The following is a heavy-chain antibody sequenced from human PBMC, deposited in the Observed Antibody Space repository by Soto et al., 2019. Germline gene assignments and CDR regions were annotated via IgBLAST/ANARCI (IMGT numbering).Heavy chain of an antibody. V-gene: IGHV3-23*01. Sequence: GGSLRLSCAASGFTFSSYAMSWVRQAAGKGLEWVSAISGSGGSTYYADSVKGRFTISRDNSKNTLYLQMNSLRAEDTAVYYCAKDQDYYDSSGYLDWGQGTLVTVSS. CDR1: GFTFSSYA. D-gene: IGHD3-22*01. CDR2: ISGSGGST. CDR3: AKDQDYYDSSGYLD. J-gene: IGHJ4*02.